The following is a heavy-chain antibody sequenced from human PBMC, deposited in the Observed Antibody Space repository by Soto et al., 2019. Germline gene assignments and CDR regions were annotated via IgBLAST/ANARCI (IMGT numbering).Heavy chain of an antibody. CDR2: ISDSGGST. Sequence: EVQLLESGGGLVQPGGSLRLSCAASGFTFSSYAMSWVRQAPGKGLQWVSAISDSGGSTYYADSVKGRFTISRDNSKNTLYLQMNSLRAEDTAVYYCAKRGYSYGYVYWGQGTLVTVSS. CDR3: AKRGYSYGYVY. CDR1: GFTFSSYA. V-gene: IGHV3-23*01. J-gene: IGHJ4*02. D-gene: IGHD5-18*01.